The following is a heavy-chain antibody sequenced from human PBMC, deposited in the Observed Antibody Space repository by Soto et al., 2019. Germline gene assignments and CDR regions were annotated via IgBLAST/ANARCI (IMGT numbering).Heavy chain of an antibody. CDR2: IYYSGST. J-gene: IGHJ4*02. V-gene: IGHV4-59*01. CDR3: ARARGVTTFDH. CDR1: GGSISGYY. D-gene: IGHD4-17*01. Sequence: PSETLSLTCTVSGGSISGYYWSWIRQPPGKGLEWIGYIYYSGSTNYNPSLKSRVTISVDTSKNQFSLKLSSVTAADTAVYYCARARGVTTFDHWGQGTLVTVSS.